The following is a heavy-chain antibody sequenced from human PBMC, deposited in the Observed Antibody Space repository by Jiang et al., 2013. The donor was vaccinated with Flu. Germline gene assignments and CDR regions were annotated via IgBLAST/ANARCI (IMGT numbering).Heavy chain of an antibody. Sequence: GAEVKKPGASVKVSCKASGYTFTSYAIHWVRQAPGQRPEWMGWINAANGDTEYSQKFQGRVTITRDTSASTAYLELNRLRSEDTAVYYCARLRMSFYSDSGIYWARNAFDIWGQGTMVTVSS. CDR2: INAANGDT. J-gene: IGHJ3*02. CDR3: ARLRMSFYSDSGIYWARNAFDI. V-gene: IGHV1-3*01. CDR1: GYTFTSYA. D-gene: IGHD3-22*01.